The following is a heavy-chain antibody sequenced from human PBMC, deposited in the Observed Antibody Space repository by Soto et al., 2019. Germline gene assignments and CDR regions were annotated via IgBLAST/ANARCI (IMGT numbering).Heavy chain of an antibody. Sequence: EVQLVESGGGLVQPGRSLRLSCAASGFTFDDYAMHWVRQAPGKGLEWVSGISWNSGSIGYSDSVKGRFTISRDNAKNSLYLQMNSLRAGDTALYYCAKSPSSGYYTVVDYWGQGTLVTVSS. CDR3: AKSPSSGYYTVVDY. J-gene: IGHJ4*02. D-gene: IGHD3-3*01. V-gene: IGHV3-9*01. CDR2: ISWNSGSI. CDR1: GFTFDDYA.